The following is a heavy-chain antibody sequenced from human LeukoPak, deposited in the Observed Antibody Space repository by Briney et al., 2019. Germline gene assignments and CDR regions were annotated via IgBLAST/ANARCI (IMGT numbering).Heavy chain of an antibody. D-gene: IGHD5-24*01. CDR1: RFTFSNYG. CDR2: INSRSSTI. CDR3: AKAAGEMATPFDY. Sequence: PGGSLRLSCAASRFTFSNYGVNWVRQAPGKGLEWVLYINSRSSTIYYADSVRGRFTISRDNAKNSLYLQMNSLRAEDTAVYYCAKAAGEMATPFDYWGQGTLVTVSS. J-gene: IGHJ4*02. V-gene: IGHV3-48*01.